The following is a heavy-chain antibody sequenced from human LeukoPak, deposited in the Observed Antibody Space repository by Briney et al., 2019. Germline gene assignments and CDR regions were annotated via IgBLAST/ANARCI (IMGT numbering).Heavy chain of an antibody. Sequence: ASVKVSCKASGYTFTGYYVHWVRQAAGQGLEWMGRINPNNGDTNFAQKFQGRVTMTRDTSISTVYMDLSRLRSDDTAVYYCARMSSPLQYNWFDPWGQGTLVTVPS. V-gene: IGHV1-2*06. D-gene: IGHD1-14*01. J-gene: IGHJ5*02. CDR2: INPNNGDT. CDR1: GYTFTGYY. CDR3: ARMSSPLQYNWFDP.